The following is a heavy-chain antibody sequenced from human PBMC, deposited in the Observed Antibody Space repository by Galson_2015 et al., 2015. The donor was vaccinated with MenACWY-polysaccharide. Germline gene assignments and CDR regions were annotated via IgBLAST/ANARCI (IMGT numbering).Heavy chain of an antibody. V-gene: IGHV3-23*01. CDR3: ARISLQSRNFDF. CDR1: GFSFSAYA. J-gene: IGHJ4*02. Sequence: SLRLSCAASGFSFSAYAMGWVRHIPGKGLEWVSSITGSGSHAFYADSVRGRFTMSKDNPKNMLFLQMDTLRAEDTAVYHCARISLQSRNFDFWGQGTLVTVSS. CDR2: ITGSGSHA.